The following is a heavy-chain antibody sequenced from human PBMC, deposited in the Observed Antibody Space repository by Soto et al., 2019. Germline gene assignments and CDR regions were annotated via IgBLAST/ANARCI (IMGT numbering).Heavy chain of an antibody. V-gene: IGHV4-34*01. D-gene: IGHD3-10*01. Sequence: PSETLSLTCAVYGGSFSGYYWSWIRQPPGKGLEWIGEINHSGSTNYNPSLKSRVTISVDTSKNQFSLKLSSVTAADTAVYYCARAPGAVRGTDFDYWGQGTLVTVSS. J-gene: IGHJ4*02. CDR3: ARAPGAVRGTDFDY. CDR1: GGSFSGYY. CDR2: INHSGST.